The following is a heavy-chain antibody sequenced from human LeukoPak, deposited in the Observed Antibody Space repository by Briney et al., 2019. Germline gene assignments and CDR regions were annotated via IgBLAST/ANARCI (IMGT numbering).Heavy chain of an antibody. Sequence: SETLSLTCTVSGGSISSGGYYWSWTRQRPGKGLEWIGYIYNSGTTYYSPPLKSRVSIPVDTSKNQFSLNLSSVTAADTAVYYCASSSSGTYSERKFDYWGQGTLVTVSS. D-gene: IGHD1-26*01. CDR3: ASSSSGTYSERKFDY. V-gene: IGHV4-31*03. J-gene: IGHJ4*02. CDR1: GGSISSGGYY. CDR2: IYNSGTT.